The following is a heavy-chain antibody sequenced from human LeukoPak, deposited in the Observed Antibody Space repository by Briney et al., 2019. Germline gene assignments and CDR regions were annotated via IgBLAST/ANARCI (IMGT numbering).Heavy chain of an antibody. J-gene: IGHJ4*02. CDR2: IHDSGST. D-gene: IGHD3-16*02. V-gene: IGHV4-30-4*07. Sequence: SETLSLTCAISDDSISSGGYSWSWIRQPPGKGLEWIGYIHDSGSTYYNPSLKSRVTISVDTSKNQFSLKLNSVTAADTALYYCTRDRGIMLTFGGVIAKGAHYWGQGTLVTVSS. CDR3: TRDRGIMLTFGGVIAKGAHY. CDR1: DDSISSGGYS.